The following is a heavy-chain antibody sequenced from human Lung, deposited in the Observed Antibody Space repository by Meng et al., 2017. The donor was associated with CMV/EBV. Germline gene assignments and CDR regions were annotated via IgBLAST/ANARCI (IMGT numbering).Heavy chain of an antibody. V-gene: IGHV3-20*03. CDR3: ARREYNSGYDY. CDR2: INWNGGST. CDR1: GFTFDDYG. D-gene: IGHD5-12*01. Sequence: GGSXRLXXAASGFTFDDYGMSWVRQAPGKGLEWVSGINWNGGSTGYADSVKGRFTISRDNAKNSLYLQMNSLRAEDTALYYCARREYNSGYDYWRQGTLVTVSS. J-gene: IGHJ4*02.